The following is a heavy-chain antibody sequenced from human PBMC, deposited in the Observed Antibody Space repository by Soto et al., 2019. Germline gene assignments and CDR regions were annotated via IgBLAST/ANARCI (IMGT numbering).Heavy chain of an antibody. J-gene: IGHJ4*02. CDR1: GYTFTSYG. V-gene: IGHV1-18*01. CDR2: ISAYNGNT. Sequence: QVQLVQSGAEVKKPGASVKVSCKASGYTFTSYGISWVRQAPGQGLEWMGWISAYNGNTNYAQKLQGRVTMNTDTSTRTAYMELRSLRSDDTAVYYCARSRRYGSGSFPLDYWGQGTLVTVSS. D-gene: IGHD3-10*01. CDR3: ARSRRYGSGSFPLDY.